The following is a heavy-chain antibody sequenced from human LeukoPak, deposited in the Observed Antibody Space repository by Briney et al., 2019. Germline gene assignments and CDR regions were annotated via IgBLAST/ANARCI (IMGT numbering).Heavy chain of an antibody. Sequence: ASVKVSCKTSGYTFTDYYLHWVRQAPGQGLEWMGWINPNSGRTSSAQKLQGRVTMTRDTSIATVYMEVAWLTSDDTAIYYCARADRLHGGPYLIGPWGQGTLVTVSS. CDR1: GYTFTDYY. J-gene: IGHJ5*02. D-gene: IGHD2-21*01. CDR3: ARADRLHGGPYLIGP. CDR2: INPNSGRT. V-gene: IGHV1-2*02.